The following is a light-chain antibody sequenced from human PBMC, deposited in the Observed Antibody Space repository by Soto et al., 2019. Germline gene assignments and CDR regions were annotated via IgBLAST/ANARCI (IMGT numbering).Light chain of an antibody. Sequence: QSALTQPRSVSGSRGQSVTISCTGTSSDVGDYKYVSWYQQLPGKAPKLIIYDFSKRPSGVPDRFSGSKSVNRASLTISGLQAEDEADYFCCSYANTYTYVLFGGGTKVTVL. CDR3: CSYANTYTYVL. CDR1: SSDVGDYKY. V-gene: IGLV2-11*01. J-gene: IGLJ2*01. CDR2: DFS.